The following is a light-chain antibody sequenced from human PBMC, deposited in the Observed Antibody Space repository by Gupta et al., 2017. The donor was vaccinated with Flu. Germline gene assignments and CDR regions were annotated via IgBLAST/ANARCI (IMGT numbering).Light chain of an antibody. CDR1: QSVVHGNGDNY. CDR3: MRSKAWPQV. V-gene: IGKV2-30*02. J-gene: IGKJ3*01. CDR2: QVT. Sequence: VTLGLPAAISARSRQSVVHGNGDNYVNCLQQSPGQSPSRLIYQVTNADAGVPDRFSGSASGAYFTMIISMVDAEDVVIYCWMRSKAWPQVFGHGTKVEIK.